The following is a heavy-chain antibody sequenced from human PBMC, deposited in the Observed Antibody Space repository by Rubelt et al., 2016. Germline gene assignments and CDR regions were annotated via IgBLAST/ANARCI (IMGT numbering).Heavy chain of an antibody. D-gene: IGHD2-21*02. CDR2: INPNSGGT. J-gene: IGHJ3*02. CDR3: ARIWAGGDGRGIGVAFDI. V-gene: IGHV1-2*06. Sequence: HWVRQAPGQGLEWMGRINPNSGGTNYAQKFQGRVTMTRDTSISTAYMELSRLRSDDTAVYYCARIWAGGDGRGIGVAFDIWGQGTMVTVSS.